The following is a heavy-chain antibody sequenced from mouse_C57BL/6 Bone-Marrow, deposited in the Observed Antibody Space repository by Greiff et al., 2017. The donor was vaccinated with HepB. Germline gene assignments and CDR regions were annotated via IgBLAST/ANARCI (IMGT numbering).Heavy chain of an antibody. CDR2: IWRGGST. Sequence: QVQLQQSGPGLVQPSQSLSVTCTVSGFSLTSYGVHWVRQSPGKGLEWLGVIWRGGSTDYNAAFMSRLSITKDNSKIQVFFKMNSLQADDTAIYYCAKNGWAYDCDSRGAMDYWGQGTSVTVSS. CDR3: AKNGWAYDCDSRGAMDY. D-gene: IGHD2-3*01. CDR1: GFSLTSYG. J-gene: IGHJ4*01. V-gene: IGHV2-5*01.